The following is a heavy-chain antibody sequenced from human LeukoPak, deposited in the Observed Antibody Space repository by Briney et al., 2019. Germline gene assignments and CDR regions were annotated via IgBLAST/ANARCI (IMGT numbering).Heavy chain of an antibody. CDR1: GYSINNGYY. J-gene: IGHJ3*02. V-gene: IGHV4-38-2*02. D-gene: IGHD1-7*01. Sequence: SETLSLTCTAFGYSINNGYYWGWIRQAPGKGLEWIGSMFHTGNSYYNPSLKRRVTIAIDKSKNQSYLKLSSVTAADTAVYYCAREWNYYAFEIWGQGTMVSVSS. CDR2: MFHTGNS. CDR3: AREWNYYAFEI.